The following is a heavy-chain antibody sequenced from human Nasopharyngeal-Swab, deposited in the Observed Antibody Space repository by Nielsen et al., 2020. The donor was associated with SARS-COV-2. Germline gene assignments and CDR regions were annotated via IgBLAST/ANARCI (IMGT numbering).Heavy chain of an antibody. CDR3: ARSGQWLVQDY. V-gene: IGHV3-33*01. CDR1: GFTFSSYG. J-gene: IGHJ4*02. D-gene: IGHD6-19*01. CDR2: IWYDGSNK. Sequence: GGSLRLSCAASGFTFSSYGMHWVRQATGKGLEWVAVIWYDGSNKYYADSVKGRFTISRDNSKNTLYLQMNSLRAEDTAVYYCARSGQWLVQDYWGQGTLVTVSS.